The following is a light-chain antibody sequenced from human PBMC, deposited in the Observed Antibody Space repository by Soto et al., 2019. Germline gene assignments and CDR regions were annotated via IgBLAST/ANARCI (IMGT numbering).Light chain of an antibody. Sequence: SYELTQPLSVSVALGQTARITCGGSNIGSKNVHWYQQKPGQAPVLVIYRDSNRPSGIPERSSGSNSGNTATLTISRVQAGDEADYYCQVWDSSLVVFGGGTKVTVL. CDR2: RDS. V-gene: IGLV3-9*01. J-gene: IGLJ2*01. CDR3: QVWDSSLVV. CDR1: NIGSKN.